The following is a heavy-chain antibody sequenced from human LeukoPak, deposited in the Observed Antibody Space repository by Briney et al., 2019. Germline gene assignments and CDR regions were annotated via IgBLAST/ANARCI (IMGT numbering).Heavy chain of an antibody. CDR1: GFTFSNYW. V-gene: IGHV3-74*01. Sequence: GGSLRLSCVVAGFTFSNYWMQWVRQVPGKGLVWVARMNSDGTSIIHADSVKGRFTISRDNAENTLYLQMNSLRPEDTALYYCARSQSGVFDVWGQGTMVIVSS. CDR2: MNSDGTSI. D-gene: IGHD2-15*01. J-gene: IGHJ3*01. CDR3: ARSQSGVFDV.